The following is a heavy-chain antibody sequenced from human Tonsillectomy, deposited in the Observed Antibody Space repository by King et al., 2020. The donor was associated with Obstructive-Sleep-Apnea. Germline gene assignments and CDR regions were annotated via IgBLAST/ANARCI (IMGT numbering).Heavy chain of an antibody. CDR3: ARDLDCRSTSCFFGMDV. CDR1: GFTFSSYW. CDR2: INSDGSTT. J-gene: IGHJ6*02. Sequence: VQLVESGGGLVQPGGSLRLSCAASGFTFSSYWMHWVRQAPGKGLVWVSRINSDGSTTTYADSVKGRFTISRDNAKNTLHLQMSSRRAEDTAVYFGARDLDCRSTSCFFGMDVWGQGTTVTVSS. D-gene: IGHD2-2*01. V-gene: IGHV3-74*01.